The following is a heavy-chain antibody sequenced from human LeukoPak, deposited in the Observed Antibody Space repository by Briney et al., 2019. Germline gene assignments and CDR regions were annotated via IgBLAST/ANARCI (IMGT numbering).Heavy chain of an antibody. CDR2: IIPIFGTT. J-gene: IGHJ4*02. CDR1: GGTFSSYV. D-gene: IGHD2/OR15-2a*01. CDR3: ARAGLTLLDY. Sequence: GASVKVSCKASGGTFSSYVISWVRQAPGQGLEWMGGIIPIFGTTTYAQKFQGRVTITADKSTTTAYMELSSLRSEDTAVYYCARAGLTLLDYWGQGTLVTVSS. V-gene: IGHV1-69*06.